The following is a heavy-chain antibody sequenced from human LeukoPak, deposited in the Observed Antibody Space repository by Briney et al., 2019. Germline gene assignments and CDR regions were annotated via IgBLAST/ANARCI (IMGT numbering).Heavy chain of an antibody. CDR2: ISSNGGST. Sequence: GGSLRLSCAASGFTFSSYAMHWVRQAPGKGLQYVSAISSNGGSTYYANSLKGRFTISRDNSRNTLYLQMGSQRAEDMAVYYCARRGSYYGDSTDYWGQGTLVTVSS. CDR3: ARRGSYYGDSTDY. J-gene: IGHJ4*02. D-gene: IGHD1-26*01. CDR1: GFTFSSYA. V-gene: IGHV3-64*01.